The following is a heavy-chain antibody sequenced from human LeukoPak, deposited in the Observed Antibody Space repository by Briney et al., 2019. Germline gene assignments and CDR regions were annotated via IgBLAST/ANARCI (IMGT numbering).Heavy chain of an antibody. D-gene: IGHD2-15*01. CDR3: ARVRPSRVVVAAGWFDP. CDR1: GGSISSYY. CDR2: IYYSGST. J-gene: IGHJ5*02. V-gene: IGHV4-59*01. Sequence: PSETLSLTCTVSGGSISSYYWSWIRQPPGKGLEWIGYIYYSGSTNYNPSLKSRVTISVDTSKNQFSLKLSSVTAADTAVYYCARVRPSRVVVAAGWFDPWGQGTLVTVSS.